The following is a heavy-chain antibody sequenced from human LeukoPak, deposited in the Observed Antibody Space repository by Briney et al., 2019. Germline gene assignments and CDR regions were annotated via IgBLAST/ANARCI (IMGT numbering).Heavy chain of an antibody. Sequence: SVKVSCKASGGTFSSYAISWVRQAPGQGLEWMGRIIPILGIANYAQEFQGRVTITADKSTSTAYMELSSLRSEDTAVYYCARAYYYGSGSSGMDVWGQGTTVTVSS. J-gene: IGHJ6*02. V-gene: IGHV1-69*04. CDR2: IIPILGIA. CDR3: ARAYYYGSGSSGMDV. D-gene: IGHD3-10*01. CDR1: GGTFSSYA.